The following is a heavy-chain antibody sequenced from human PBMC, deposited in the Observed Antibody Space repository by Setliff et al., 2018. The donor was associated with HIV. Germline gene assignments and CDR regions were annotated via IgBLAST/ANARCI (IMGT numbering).Heavy chain of an antibody. CDR2: ITNTGAT. CDR3: SRGPPFDR. V-gene: IGHV4-61*02. Sequence: SETLSLTCTVSGDSISSGNYYWTWIRQPAGKALEWIGRITNTGATEYNPSLKSRVTVAVATSQNQFSLELTSVTAADTAPYFCSRGPPFDRWGRGTLVTVSS. J-gene: IGHJ2*01. CDR1: GDSISSGNYY.